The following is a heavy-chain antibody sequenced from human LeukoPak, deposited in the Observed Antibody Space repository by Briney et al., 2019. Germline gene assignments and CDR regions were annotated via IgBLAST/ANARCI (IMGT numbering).Heavy chain of an antibody. CDR1: GCTFTSYG. CDR3: ARVLRFGESIYGMDV. J-gene: IGHJ6*02. CDR2: ISAYNGNT. Sequence: ASVKVSCKASGCTFTSYGISWVRQAPGQGLEWMGWISAYNGNTNYAQKLQGRVTMTTDTSTSTAYMELRSLRSDDTAVYYCARVLRFGESIYGMDVWGQGTTVTVSS. D-gene: IGHD3-10*01. V-gene: IGHV1-18*01.